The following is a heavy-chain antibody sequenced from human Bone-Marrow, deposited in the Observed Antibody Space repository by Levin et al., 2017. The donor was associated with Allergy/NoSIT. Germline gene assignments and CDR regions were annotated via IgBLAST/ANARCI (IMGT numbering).Heavy chain of an antibody. J-gene: IGHJ4*02. V-gene: IGHV2-5*02. D-gene: IGHD5-24*01. CDR1: SLTTDGVG. CDR2: IYWDDDK. Sequence: SLTTDGVGVGWIRQPPGKALEWLALIYWDDDKRYSPSLKSRLTITKDTPKKQVVFRMTNMDLVDTATYFCAHRVSDGKGAFDHWGQGTLVTVAS. CDR3: AHRVSDGKGAFDH.